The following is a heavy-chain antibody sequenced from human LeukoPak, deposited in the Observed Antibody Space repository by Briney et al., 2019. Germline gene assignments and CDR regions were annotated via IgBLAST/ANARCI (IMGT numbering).Heavy chain of an antibody. V-gene: IGHV3-53*01. CDR2: IYSGGST. J-gene: IGHJ6*02. CDR3: ARVAAESSYYYGMDV. Sequence: GGSLRLSCAASGFTVSSNYMSWVRQAPGKGLEWVSVIYSGGSTYYADSVKGRFTISRDNSKNTLYLQMNSLRVEDTAVYYCARVAAESSYYYGMDVWGQGTTVTVSS. D-gene: IGHD6-13*01. CDR1: GFTVSSNY.